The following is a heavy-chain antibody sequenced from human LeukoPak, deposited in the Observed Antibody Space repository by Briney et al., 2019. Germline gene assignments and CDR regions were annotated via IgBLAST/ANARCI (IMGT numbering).Heavy chain of an antibody. D-gene: IGHD3-3*01. CDR1: GGSISSGGHS. CDR2: IYHSGSGST. J-gene: IGHJ6*02. CDR3: ARINDFWSGPTLDV. V-gene: IGHV4-30-2*01. Sequence: SQTLSLTCTVSGGSISSGGHSWSWIRQPPGRGLEWIGYIYHSGSGSTYYNPSLKSRVTISIDKSKTQFSLKLNSVTAADTAVYYCARINDFWSGPTLDVWGQGTTVTVSS.